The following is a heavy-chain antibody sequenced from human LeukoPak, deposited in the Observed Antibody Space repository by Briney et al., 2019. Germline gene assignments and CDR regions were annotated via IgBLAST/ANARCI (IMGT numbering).Heavy chain of an antibody. Sequence: GASVKVSCKASGYNFSNYDINWVRQAPGQGLEWMGWMNPNSGRRVYAQKFQGRVTMTRNSSMNTAYMELTSLRSDDTAVYYCARGLRSDYWGQGTLVTVSS. J-gene: IGHJ4*02. CDR2: MNPNSGRR. D-gene: IGHD3-16*02. CDR1: GYNFSNYD. V-gene: IGHV1-8*01. CDR3: ARGLRSDY.